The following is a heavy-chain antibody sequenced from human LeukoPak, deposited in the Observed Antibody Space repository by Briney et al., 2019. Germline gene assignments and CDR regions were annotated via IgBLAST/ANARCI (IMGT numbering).Heavy chain of an antibody. D-gene: IGHD2-2*02. J-gene: IGHJ6*02. Sequence: ASVKVSCKASGYTFTSYYMHWVRQAPGQGLEWMGIINPGGGSTSYAQKFQGRVTMTRDTSTSTVYMELSSLRSEDTAVYYCARDCSSTSCYTGSGDYYGMDVWGQGTTVTVSS. CDR2: INPGGGST. CDR3: ARDCSSTSCYTGSGDYYGMDV. V-gene: IGHV1-46*01. CDR1: GYTFTSYY.